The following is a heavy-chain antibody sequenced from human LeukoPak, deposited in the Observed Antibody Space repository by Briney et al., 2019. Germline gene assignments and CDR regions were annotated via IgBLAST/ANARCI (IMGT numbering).Heavy chain of an antibody. J-gene: IGHJ6*02. CDR1: GFSFDDYV. V-gene: IGHV3-9*01. CDR3: AKDSRGSGSPYYGMAV. D-gene: IGHD3-10*01. Sequence: GGSLRLSCAASGFSFDDYVMHWVRQAPGKGLEWVSGISWNSGSIGYADSVKGRFTTSRDNAKNSLYLQIHRPRAEDTALYYCAKDSRGSGSPYYGMAVWGQGTTVTVSS. CDR2: ISWNSGSI.